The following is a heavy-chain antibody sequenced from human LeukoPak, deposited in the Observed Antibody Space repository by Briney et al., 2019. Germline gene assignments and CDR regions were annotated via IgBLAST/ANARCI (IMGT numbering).Heavy chain of an antibody. D-gene: IGHD1/OR15-1a*01. J-gene: IGHJ4*02. V-gene: IGHV3-23*01. CDR3: AKWAGSGEQTKRYFGPFDF. CDR2: IGGSGSRT. CDR1: GFPFSSYA. Sequence: GGSLRLSCVPSGFPFSSYAMTWVRQAPGKGLLWVSAIGGSGSRTYSADSVKGRFTIYRDNSKNTLYLQMNSLRAEDTAVYYCAKWAGSGEQTKRYFGPFDFWGQGTLVTVSS.